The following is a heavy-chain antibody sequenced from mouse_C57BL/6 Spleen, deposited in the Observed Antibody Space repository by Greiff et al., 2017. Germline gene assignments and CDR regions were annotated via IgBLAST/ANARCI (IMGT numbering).Heavy chain of an antibody. CDR3: ARDYYDYDGFAY. CDR2: INPSNGGT. CDR1: GYTFTSYW. V-gene: IGHV1-53*01. Sequence: QVQLQQPGTELVKPGASVKLSCKASGYTFTSYWMHWVKQRPGQGLEWIGNINPSNGGTNYNEQFKSKATLTVDKSSSTAYMQRSSLTSEDSAVYYCARDYYDYDGFAYWGQGTLVTVSA. J-gene: IGHJ3*01. D-gene: IGHD2-4*01.